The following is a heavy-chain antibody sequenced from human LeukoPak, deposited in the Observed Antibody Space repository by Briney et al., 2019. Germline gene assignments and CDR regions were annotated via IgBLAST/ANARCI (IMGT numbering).Heavy chain of an antibody. D-gene: IGHD2-2*02. V-gene: IGHV4-30-4*08. CDR2: IYYSGST. Sequence: SQTLSLTCAVSGGSISSGGYYWSWIRQPPGKGLEWIGYIYYSGSTYYNPSLKSRVTISVDTSKNQFSLKLSSVTAADTAVYYCARDVVVPAAIPPGAFDIWGQGTMVTVSS. CDR3: ARDVVVPAAIPPGAFDI. J-gene: IGHJ3*02. CDR1: GGSISSGGYY.